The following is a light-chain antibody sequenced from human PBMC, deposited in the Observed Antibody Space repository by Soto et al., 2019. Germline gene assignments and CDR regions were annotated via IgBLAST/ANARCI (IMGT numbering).Light chain of an antibody. Sequence: EIVLTQSPATLSLSPGERATLSCRASQSVSSNLAWYQQKPGQAPRLVIYDASKRATGIPARISGSGSGTDFTLTISRLEPEDFAVYYCQQRSNWPLTFGGGTKVEIK. V-gene: IGKV3-11*01. CDR2: DAS. CDR3: QQRSNWPLT. CDR1: QSVSSN. J-gene: IGKJ4*01.